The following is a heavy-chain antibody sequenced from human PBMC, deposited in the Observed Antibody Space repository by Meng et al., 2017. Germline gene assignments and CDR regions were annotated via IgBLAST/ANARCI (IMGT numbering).Heavy chain of an antibody. CDR3: ARLGSCYSCRWFDP. CDR1: GDSIRSHSYY. V-gene: IGHV4-39*01. Sequence: QLQLQESGPGLVKPSETLSRTCTVSGDSIRSHSYYWGWIRQPPGKALEWIGSIFYSGSTSYNPSLKSRVTISVDTSKNQFSLKVTSVTAADTAVYYCARLGSCYSCRWFDPWGQGTLVTVSS. D-gene: IGHD2-15*01. CDR2: IFYSGST. J-gene: IGHJ5*02.